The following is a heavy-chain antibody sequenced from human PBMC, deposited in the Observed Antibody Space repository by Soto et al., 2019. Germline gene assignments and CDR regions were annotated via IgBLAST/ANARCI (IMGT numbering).Heavy chain of an antibody. J-gene: IGHJ6*02. CDR3: ARDHTAYCGGDCYPHYYGMDV. CDR1: GGSISSGDYY. CDR2: IYYSGST. V-gene: IGHV4-30-4*01. D-gene: IGHD2-21*02. Sequence: QVQLQESGPGLVKPSQTLSLTCTVSGGSISSGDYYWSWIRQPPGKGLEWIGYIYYSGSTYYNPSRKSRVTISVDTSKNQFSLKLSSVTAADTAVYYCARDHTAYCGGDCYPHYYGMDVWGQGTTVTVSS.